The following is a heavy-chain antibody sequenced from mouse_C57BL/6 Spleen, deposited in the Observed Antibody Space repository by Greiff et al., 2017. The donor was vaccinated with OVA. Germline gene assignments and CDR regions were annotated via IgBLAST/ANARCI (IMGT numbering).Heavy chain of an antibody. V-gene: IGHV3-1*01. J-gene: IGHJ3*01. CDR2: ISYSGST. D-gene: IGHD1-2*01. CDR1: GYSITSGYD. Sequence: EVKLQESGPGMVKPSQSLSLTCTVTGYSITSGYDWHWIRHFPGNKLEWMGYISYSGSTNYNPSLKSRISITHDTSKNHFFLKLNSVTTEDTATYYCAREDYGGVFAYWGQGTLVTVSA. CDR3: AREDYGGVFAY.